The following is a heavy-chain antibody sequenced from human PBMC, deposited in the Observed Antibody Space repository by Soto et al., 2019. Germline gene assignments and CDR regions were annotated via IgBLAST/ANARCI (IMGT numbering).Heavy chain of an antibody. V-gene: IGHV3-23*01. J-gene: IGHJ5*02. CDR1: GFSFSTYA. D-gene: IGHD3-3*01. Sequence: EVQLLESGGGSVQPGESLRLSCAGSGFSFSTYAMSWVRQAPGKGLEWISVNSGSGDSTYYADSVKGRFTISRDNSRNTLYLQMSSLRAEDTAVYYCAKDLSSWSGFGLGHWGQGTLATVST. CDR2: NSGSGDST. CDR3: AKDLSSWSGFGLGH.